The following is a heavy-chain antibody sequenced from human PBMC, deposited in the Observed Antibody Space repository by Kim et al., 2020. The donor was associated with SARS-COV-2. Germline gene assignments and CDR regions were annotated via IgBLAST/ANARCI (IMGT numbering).Heavy chain of an antibody. D-gene: IGHD6-13*01. J-gene: IGHJ4*02. CDR1: GFTFSSYA. CDR2: ISYDGSNK. V-gene: IGHV3-30-3*01. Sequence: GGSLRLSCAASGFTFSSYAMHWVRQAPGKGLEWVAVISYDGSNKYYADSVKGRFTISRDNAKNTLYLQMNSLRAEDTAVYYCACTDSYHSSSWQHDYSGQRTLVTVSS. CDR3: ACTDSYHSSSWQHDY.